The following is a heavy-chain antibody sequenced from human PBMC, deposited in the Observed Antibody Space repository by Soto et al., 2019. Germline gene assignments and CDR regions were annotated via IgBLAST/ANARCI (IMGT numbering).Heavy chain of an antibody. CDR3: AMANWGMSESIYFDY. J-gene: IGHJ4*02. D-gene: IGHD7-27*01. CDR1: GFTVSSNY. V-gene: IGHV3-53*01. CDR2: IYSGGST. Sequence: EVQLVESGGGLIQPGGSLRLSCAASGFTVSSNYMSWVRQAPGKGLEWVSVIYSGGSTYYADSVKGRFTISRDNSKNTLYLQMNSLRAEDTAVYYCAMANWGMSESIYFDYWGQGTLVTVSS.